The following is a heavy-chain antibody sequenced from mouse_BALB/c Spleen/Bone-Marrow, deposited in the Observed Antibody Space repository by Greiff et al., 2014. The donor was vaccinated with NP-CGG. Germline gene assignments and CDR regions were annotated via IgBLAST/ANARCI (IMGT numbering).Heavy chain of an antibody. J-gene: IGHJ4*01. D-gene: IGHD1-1*01. V-gene: IGHV1-9*01. CDR3: ARWDTTAMDY. Sequence: VQLQESGAELMKPGASVKTSCKATGYTFSSYWIEWVKQRPGHGLEWIGEILPGRGSTNYNEKFKGKATFTSDTSSNTAYMQLSSLTSEDSAVYYCARWDTTAMDYWGQGTSVTVSS. CDR1: GYTFSSYW. CDR2: ILPGRGST.